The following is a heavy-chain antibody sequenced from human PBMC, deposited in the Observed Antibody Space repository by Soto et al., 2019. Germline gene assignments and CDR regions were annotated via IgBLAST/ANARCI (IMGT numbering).Heavy chain of an antibody. D-gene: IGHD4-4*01. Sequence: QVRLVQSGGEVKKPGASVKVSCKASGYTFNSFGLTWVRQAPGQGLEWLGWINPYNGHTNYAQMVQGRVAMTTDTSTSTAYMELSSLTFDDTAVYFCARGFTVGANDHWGQGTLVTVSS. CDR1: GYTFNSFG. CDR2: INPYNGHT. V-gene: IGHV1-18*01. J-gene: IGHJ5*02. CDR3: ARGFTVGANDH.